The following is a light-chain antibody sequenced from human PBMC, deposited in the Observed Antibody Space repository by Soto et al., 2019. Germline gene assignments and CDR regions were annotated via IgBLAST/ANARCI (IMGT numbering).Light chain of an antibody. Sequence: EIVLTQSPGTLSLSPGERATLSCRASQSVSSNFLAWYQQKPGQAPKLLISGASTSATGIPDRFSGSGSGTDFTLTISRLEPEDFALYSCQQYCSSPGTCGQGTKLEIK. J-gene: IGKJ2*02. V-gene: IGKV3-20*01. CDR1: QSVSSNF. CDR2: GAS. CDR3: QQYCSSPGT.